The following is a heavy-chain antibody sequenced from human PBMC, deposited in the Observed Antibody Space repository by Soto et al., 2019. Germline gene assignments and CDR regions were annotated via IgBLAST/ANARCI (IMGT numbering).Heavy chain of an antibody. CDR2: ISYDGSNK. V-gene: IGHV3-30-3*01. CDR3: ARDGNFFDTSGYIDY. Sequence: SLILSCAASGCTFSSYAMHWVRQAPGKGLEWVAVISYDGSNKYYADSVKGRFTISRDNSKNTLYVQMNSLRTEDTAVYYCARDGNFFDTSGYIDYWGQGTLVTVSS. J-gene: IGHJ4*02. D-gene: IGHD3-22*01. CDR1: GCTFSSYA.